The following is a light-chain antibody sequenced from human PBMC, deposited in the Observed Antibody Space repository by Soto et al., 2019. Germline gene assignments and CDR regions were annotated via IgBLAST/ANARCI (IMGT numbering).Light chain of an antibody. CDR2: DAS. Sequence: IQMTQSPSSLSASVGDRVTITCQASQDITNCLIWYQQKPGKAPKLLIYDASSLGTGVSSRFSGSGSGTHFTLTISSLQPEDIATYYCQQFDSVPCTFGQGTKLEMK. V-gene: IGKV1-33*01. CDR1: QDITNC. J-gene: IGKJ2*02. CDR3: QQFDSVPCT.